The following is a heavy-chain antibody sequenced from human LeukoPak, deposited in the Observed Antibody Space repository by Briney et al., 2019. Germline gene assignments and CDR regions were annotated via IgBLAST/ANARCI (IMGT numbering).Heavy chain of an antibody. D-gene: IGHD4-23*01. V-gene: IGHV3-21*01. CDR2: ISSSSSYI. J-gene: IGHJ3*02. CDR1: GFTFSSYR. CDR3: ARDVTTVVTLDAFDI. Sequence: GGSLRLSCAASGFTFSSYRMNWVRQAPGKGLEWVSSISSSSSYIYYADSVKGRFTISRDNAKNSLYLQMNSLRAEDTAVYYCARDVTTVVTLDAFDIWGQGTMVTVSS.